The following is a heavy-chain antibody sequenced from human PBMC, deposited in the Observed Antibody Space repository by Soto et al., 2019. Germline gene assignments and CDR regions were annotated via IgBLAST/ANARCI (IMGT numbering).Heavy chain of an antibody. D-gene: IGHD1-26*01. J-gene: IGHJ4*02. V-gene: IGHV3-30-3*01. CDR1: GFTFSSYA. CDR3: ARREPSGDGAYDS. CDR2: ISYDGSNK. Sequence: QVQLVESGGGVVQPGRSLRLSCAASGFTFSSYAMHWVRQAPGKGLEWVAVISYDGSNKYYADSVKGRFTIPRDNSKNTQYLQMNSLSAEDTAVYCCARREPSGDGAYDSWGQGTLVTVSA.